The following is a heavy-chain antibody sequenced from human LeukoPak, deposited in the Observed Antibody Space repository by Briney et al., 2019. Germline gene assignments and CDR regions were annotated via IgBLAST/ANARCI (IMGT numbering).Heavy chain of an antibody. CDR2: ISSSSTYI. V-gene: IGHV3-21*01. Sequence: GGSLRLSCAASGFTFSSYSMNWVRQAPGKGLEWVSSISSSSTYIYYADSVKGRFTISRDNAKNSLYLQMDSLRAEDTAVYYCARDGSTVTNYYFDYWGQGNLVTVS. CDR1: GFTFSSYS. D-gene: IGHD4-11*01. J-gene: IGHJ4*02. CDR3: ARDGSTVTNYYFDY.